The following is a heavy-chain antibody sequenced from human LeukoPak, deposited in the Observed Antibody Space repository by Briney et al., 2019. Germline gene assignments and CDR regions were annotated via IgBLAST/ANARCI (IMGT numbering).Heavy chain of an antibody. CDR2: IYYSGNT. CDR3: ARHDGSNNPDY. Sequence: PSETLSLTCTVSGGPITSSSYYWGWIRQPPGKELEWIGSIYYSGNTYYKPSLKSRVTISVDTSKNQFSLKLSSVTAADTAVYYCARHDGSNNPDYWGQGTLVTVSS. J-gene: IGHJ4*02. D-gene: IGHD1-14*01. V-gene: IGHV4-39*01. CDR1: GGPITSSSYY.